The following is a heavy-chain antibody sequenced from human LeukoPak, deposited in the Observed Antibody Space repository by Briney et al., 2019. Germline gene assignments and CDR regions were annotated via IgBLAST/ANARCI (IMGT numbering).Heavy chain of an antibody. Sequence: ASVKVSCKASGYILGHYDINWVRQAPGQGLEYNGWINPNSLIPGYARKFRGRVILTMDTSIRTAYMELSGLTYDDTAIYYCVRVKPVPTVSFDPWGQGTLVTVSS. V-gene: IGHV1-8*01. CDR1: GYILGHYD. CDR3: VRVKPVPTVSFDP. D-gene: IGHD4-17*01. J-gene: IGHJ5*02. CDR2: INPNSLIP.